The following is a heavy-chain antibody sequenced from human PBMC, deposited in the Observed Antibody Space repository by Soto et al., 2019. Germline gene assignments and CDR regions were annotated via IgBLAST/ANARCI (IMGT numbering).Heavy chain of an antibody. J-gene: IGHJ2*01. Sequence: EVQLLESGGGLVQPGGSLRLSCAASGFTFSSYAMSWVRQAPGKGLEWVSAISGSGGSTYYADSVKGRFTISRDNSKNTRYLQMNSLRAEDTAVYYCAKWAVVVITSLNGYFDLWGRGTLVTVSS. CDR1: GFTFSSYA. D-gene: IGHD3-22*01. V-gene: IGHV3-23*01. CDR3: AKWAVVVITSLNGYFDL. CDR2: ISGSGGST.